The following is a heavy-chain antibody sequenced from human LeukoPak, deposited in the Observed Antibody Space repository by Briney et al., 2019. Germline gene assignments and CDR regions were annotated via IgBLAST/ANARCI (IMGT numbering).Heavy chain of an antibody. CDR2: IIPSGHTT. CDR3: ATPRITMVRGVPTLDRHPRNFDY. J-gene: IGHJ4*02. V-gene: IGHV3-23*01. Sequence: GGSLRLSCAAAGFTFSDYGMNWVRQAPGKGLEWVSGIIPSGHTTYYADSVRGRFTISRDNSKNTLYLQMNSLRAEDTAVYYCATPRITMVRGVPTLDRHPRNFDYWDQGTLVTVSS. D-gene: IGHD3-10*01. CDR1: GFTFSDYG.